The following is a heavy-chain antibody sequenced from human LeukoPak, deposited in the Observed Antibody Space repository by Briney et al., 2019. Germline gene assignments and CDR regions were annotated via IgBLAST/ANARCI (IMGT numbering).Heavy chain of an antibody. Sequence: GGSLRLSCAASGFTFSSYSMNWVRQAPGKGLEWVSSISSSSSYIYYADSVKGRFTISRDNAKNSLYLQMNSLRAGDTAVYYCARVRKYSGYYSWYFDLWGRGTLVTVSS. V-gene: IGHV3-21*01. CDR3: ARVRKYSGYYSWYFDL. CDR1: GFTFSSYS. J-gene: IGHJ2*01. D-gene: IGHD5-12*01. CDR2: ISSSSSYI.